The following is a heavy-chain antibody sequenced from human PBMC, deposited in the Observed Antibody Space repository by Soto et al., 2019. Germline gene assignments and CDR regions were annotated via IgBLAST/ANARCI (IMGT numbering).Heavy chain of an antibody. Sequence: SVKVSCKASGGTFSSYAISWVRQAPGQGLEWMGEIIPIFGTANYAQKFQGRVTITADESTSTAYMELSSLTSEDTAVYYCARAPRGIIEAPDYWGQGNLVTVSS. CDR3: ARAPRGIIEAPDY. CDR2: IIPIFGTA. D-gene: IGHD1-20*01. CDR1: GGTFSSYA. V-gene: IGHV1-69*13. J-gene: IGHJ4*02.